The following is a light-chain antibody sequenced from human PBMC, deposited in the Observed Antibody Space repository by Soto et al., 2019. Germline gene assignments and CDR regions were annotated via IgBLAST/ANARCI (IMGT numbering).Light chain of an antibody. CDR3: QQYGGSPGT. CDR2: GAS. J-gene: IGKJ1*01. CDR1: QSVGSSY. V-gene: IGKV3-20*01. Sequence: ESVLTQSPGTLSLSRGERATLSCRASQSVGSSYLAWYQQKPGQAPRLLIFGASSRAAGIPDRFSGSGSGTDFTLTIRRLEPEDFAVYYCQQYGGSPGTFGQGTKVEIK.